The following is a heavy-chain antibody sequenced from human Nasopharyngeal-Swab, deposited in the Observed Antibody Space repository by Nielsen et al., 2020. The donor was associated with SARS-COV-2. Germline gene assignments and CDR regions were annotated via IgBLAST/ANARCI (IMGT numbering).Heavy chain of an antibody. J-gene: IGHJ4*02. CDR3: ARDLEGIFDH. CDR2: ISRSGTYI. V-gene: IGHV3-21*01. D-gene: IGHD6-13*01. Sequence: WIRQPPGKGLEWVSSISRSGTYINYADSVKGRFSISRDNAKNSLYLQMNSLRVEDTAVYYCARDLEGIFDHWGQGALVTVSS.